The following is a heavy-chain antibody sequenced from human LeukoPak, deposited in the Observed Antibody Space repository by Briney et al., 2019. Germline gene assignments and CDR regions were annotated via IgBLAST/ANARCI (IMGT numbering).Heavy chain of an antibody. J-gene: IGHJ4*02. CDR2: FDPEDGET. CDR3: ATSPTVTGPWYFDY. Sequence: GASVKVSCKVSGYTLTELSMHWVRQAPGKGLEWMGGFDPEDGETIYAQKFQGRVTMTEDTSTDTAYMELSSLRSEDTAVYYCATSPTVTGPWYFDYWGQGTLVTVSS. CDR1: GYTLTELS. D-gene: IGHD4-11*01. V-gene: IGHV1-24*01.